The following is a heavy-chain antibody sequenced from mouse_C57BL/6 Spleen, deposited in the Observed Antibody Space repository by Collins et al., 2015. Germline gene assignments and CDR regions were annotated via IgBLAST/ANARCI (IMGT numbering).Heavy chain of an antibody. Sequence: QVQLQQPGAELVRPGSSVKLPCKASGYTFTSYWMDWVKQRPGQGLEWIGNIYPSDSETHYNQKFKDKATLTVDKSSSTAYMQLSSLTSEDSAVYYCARKKDSSGYDAMDYWGQGTSVTVSS. V-gene: IGHV1-61*01. CDR3: ARKKDSSGYDAMDY. D-gene: IGHD3-2*02. CDR2: IYPSDSET. J-gene: IGHJ4*01. CDR1: GYTFTSYW.